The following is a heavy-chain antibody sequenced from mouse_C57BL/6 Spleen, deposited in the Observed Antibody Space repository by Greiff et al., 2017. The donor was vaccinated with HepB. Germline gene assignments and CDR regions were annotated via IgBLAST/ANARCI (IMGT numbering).Heavy chain of an antibody. V-gene: IGHV1-18*01. D-gene: IGHD1-1*01. Sequence: EVQLQQSGPELVKPGASVKIPCKASGYTFTDYNMDWVKQSHGQSLEWIGDINPNNGGTIYNQKFKGKATLTVDKSSSTAYMELRILTSEETSVDYCARMCTTVVAYAMDYWGQGTSVTVSS. CDR2: INPNNGGT. J-gene: IGHJ4*01. CDR1: GYTFTDYN. CDR3: ARMCTTVVAYAMDY.